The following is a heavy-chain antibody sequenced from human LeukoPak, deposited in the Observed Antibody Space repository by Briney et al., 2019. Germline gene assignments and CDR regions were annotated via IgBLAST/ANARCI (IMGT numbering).Heavy chain of an antibody. J-gene: IGHJ4*02. Sequence: GGSLRLSCAASGFTFSSYAMSWVRQAPGKGLEWVSAISGSGGSTYYADSVKGRFTISRDNSKNSLYLQMNSLRAEDTAVYYCARGELLLPFDYWGQGTLVTVSS. CDR2: ISGSGGST. D-gene: IGHD1-26*01. CDR3: ARGELLLPFDY. CDR1: GFTFSSYA. V-gene: IGHV3-23*01.